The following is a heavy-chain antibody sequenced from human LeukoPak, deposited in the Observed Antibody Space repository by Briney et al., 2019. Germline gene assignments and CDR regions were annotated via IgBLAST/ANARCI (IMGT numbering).Heavy chain of an antibody. V-gene: IGHV1-18*01. D-gene: IGHD3-22*01. CDR3: ARDDVGRNGYLDNDAFDI. J-gene: IGHJ3*02. Sequence: ASVKVSCKASGYTFTSYGISWVRQAPGQGLEWMGWISAYNGNTNFAQKLQGRVTMTTDTSTSTAYMELRSLRSDDTAVYYCARDDVGRNGYLDNDAFDIWGQGTMVTVSS. CDR2: ISAYNGNT. CDR1: GYTFTSYG.